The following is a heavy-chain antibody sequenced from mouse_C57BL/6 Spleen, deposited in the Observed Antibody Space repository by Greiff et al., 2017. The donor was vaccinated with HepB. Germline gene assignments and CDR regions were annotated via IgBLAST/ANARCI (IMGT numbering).Heavy chain of an antibody. CDR2: IDPSDSYT. CDR3: ARWDDGYLAY. Sequence: QVHVKQPGAELVMPGASVKLSCKASGYTFTSYWMHWVKQRPGQGLEWIGEIDPSDSYTNYNQKFKGKSTLTVDKSSSTAYMQLSSLTSEDSAVYYCARWDDGYLAYWGQGTLVTVSA. V-gene: IGHV1-69*01. CDR1: GYTFTSYW. D-gene: IGHD2-3*01. J-gene: IGHJ3*01.